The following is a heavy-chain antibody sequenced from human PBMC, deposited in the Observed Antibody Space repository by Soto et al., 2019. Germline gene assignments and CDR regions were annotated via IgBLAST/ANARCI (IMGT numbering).Heavy chain of an antibody. V-gene: IGHV3-30*18. D-gene: IGHD3-9*01. Sequence: QVQLVESGGGVVQPGRSLRLSCAASGFTFSTYGMHWVRQAPGEGLEWVAVISYDGTNKYYADSMKGRFTVSRDNSKNTLYLQMHSLRTEDTAMYYCAKGFDYVFDPWGQGTLVTVSS. CDR2: ISYDGTNK. CDR3: AKGFDYVFDP. CDR1: GFTFSTYG. J-gene: IGHJ5*02.